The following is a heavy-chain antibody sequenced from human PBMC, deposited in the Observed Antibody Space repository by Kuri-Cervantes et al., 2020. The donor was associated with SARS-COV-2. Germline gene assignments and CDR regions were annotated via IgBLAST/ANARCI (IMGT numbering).Heavy chain of an antibody. CDR3: ARDPNANHNNWFDP. D-gene: IGHD4/OR15-4a*01. CDR2: IYYSGST. V-gene: IGHV4-59*11. CDR1: GGSLERHY. J-gene: IGHJ5*02. Sequence: SETLSLTCSISGGSLERHYWSWFRQPPGKRLEWIGYIYYSGSTNYNPSLKSRVTISIDTSKNQFSLKLSSVTAADTAVYYCARDPNANHNNWFDPWGQGTLVTVSS.